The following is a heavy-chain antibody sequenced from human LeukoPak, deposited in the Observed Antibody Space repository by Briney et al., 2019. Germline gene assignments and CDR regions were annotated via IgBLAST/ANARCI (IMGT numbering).Heavy chain of an antibody. Sequence: ASVKVSCKASGYTFTTYYMHWVRQAPGQGLEWMGIINPRGGSTRYAQRFQGRVTMTRDMSTSTAYMELRSLRSDDTAVYYCARDTPLRYPWYFDLWGRGTLVTVSS. D-gene: IGHD2-15*01. CDR1: GYTFTTYY. J-gene: IGHJ2*01. CDR3: ARDTPLRYPWYFDL. V-gene: IGHV1-46*01. CDR2: INPRGGST.